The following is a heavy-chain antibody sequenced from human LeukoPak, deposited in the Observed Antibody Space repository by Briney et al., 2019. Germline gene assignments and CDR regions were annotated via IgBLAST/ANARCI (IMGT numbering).Heavy chain of an antibody. V-gene: IGHV3-48*01. Sequence: GGSLRLSCVASGFTFSYYSMNWVRQAPGKGLEWVSYINSISGEIWYADSVKGRFTISRDNSKNTLYLQMNSLRGEDTALYYCARVSGGYYFDDWGQGTLVIVSS. D-gene: IGHD3-16*01. CDR2: INSISGEI. CDR1: GFTFSYYS. CDR3: ARVSGGYYFDD. J-gene: IGHJ4*02.